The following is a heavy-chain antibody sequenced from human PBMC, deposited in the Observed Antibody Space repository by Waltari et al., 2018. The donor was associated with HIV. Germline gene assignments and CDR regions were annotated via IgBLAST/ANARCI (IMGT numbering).Heavy chain of an antibody. Sequence: QVQLVESGGGVVQPGRSLRLSCAASGFTFSSYGMHWVRQAPGKGLEWVAVISYDGSNKYYADSVKGQFTISRDNSKNTLYLQMNSLRAEDTAVYYCAKLRYYDSSGRYPSGDAFDIWGQGTMVTVSS. J-gene: IGHJ3*02. CDR3: AKLRYYDSSGRYPSGDAFDI. CDR2: ISYDGSNK. D-gene: IGHD3-22*01. V-gene: IGHV3-30*18. CDR1: GFTFSSYG.